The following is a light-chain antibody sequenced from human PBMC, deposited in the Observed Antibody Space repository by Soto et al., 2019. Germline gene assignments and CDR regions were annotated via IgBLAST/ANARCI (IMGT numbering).Light chain of an antibody. Sequence: QSALTQPPSASGSPGQSVTISCTGTNSDVGGYNYVSWYQQHPGKAPKLMIYEVSNRPSGVSNRFSGSQSGNTASLTISGLQAEDEANYYCSSYTTSNTPLYVFGTGTQLTVL. J-gene: IGLJ1*01. CDR1: NSDVGGYNY. CDR2: EVS. V-gene: IGLV2-14*01. CDR3: SSYTTSNTPLYV.